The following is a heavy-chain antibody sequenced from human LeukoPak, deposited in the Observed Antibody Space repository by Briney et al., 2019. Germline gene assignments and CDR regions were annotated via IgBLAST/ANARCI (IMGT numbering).Heavy chain of an antibody. Sequence: PGGSLRLSCAASGFTFSSYAMSWVRQAPGKGLEWVSAISGSGGSTYYADSVKGRFTISRDNSKNTLYLQMNSLRAEDTAVYYCAKDRWNSPYYYYYMDVWGKGTTVTVSS. J-gene: IGHJ6*03. CDR1: GFTFSSYA. D-gene: IGHD1-7*01. V-gene: IGHV3-23*01. CDR2: ISGSGGST. CDR3: AKDRWNSPYYYYYMDV.